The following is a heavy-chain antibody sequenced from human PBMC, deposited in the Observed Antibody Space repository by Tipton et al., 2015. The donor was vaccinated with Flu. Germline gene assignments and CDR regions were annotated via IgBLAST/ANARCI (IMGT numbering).Heavy chain of an antibody. V-gene: IGHV4-38-2*01. J-gene: IGHJ4*02. D-gene: IGHD6-19*01. Sequence: TLSLTCSVFGDSVASGYYWGWVRQPPGKGLEWIGSIYHSGSTYYNPSLKSRVTMSVDTSKNQLSLRLRSVTAADTAVYYCARIAVAFDYWGQGTLVSVSS. CDR1: GDSVASGYY. CDR2: IYHSGST. CDR3: ARIAVAFDY.